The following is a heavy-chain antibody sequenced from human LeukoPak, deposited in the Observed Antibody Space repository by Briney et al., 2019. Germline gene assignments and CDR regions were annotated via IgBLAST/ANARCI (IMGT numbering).Heavy chain of an antibody. CDR1: GFTFSNYW. D-gene: IGHD3-10*01. J-gene: IGHJ4*02. Sequence: GGSLRLSCAASGFTFSNYWMHWVRQVPGKGLVWVSRINDDGSATFYADSVKGRFTISRDNAKNTVRAEDTALYYCARKSASGNYPLDYWGQGTLVTVSS. V-gene: IGHV3-74*01. CDR3: NYPLDY. CDR2: INDDGSAT.